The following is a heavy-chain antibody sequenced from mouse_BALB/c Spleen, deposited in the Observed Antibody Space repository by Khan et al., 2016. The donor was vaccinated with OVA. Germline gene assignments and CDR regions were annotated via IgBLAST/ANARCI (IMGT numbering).Heavy chain of an antibody. V-gene: IGHV1S132*01. CDR3: ARDEALYYFDY. Sequence: QVQLQQSGAELVRPGASVKLSCKTSGYIFTSYWIHWVKQRSGQGLEWIARIYPGTDNTYYNERLKVKATLTADKSSSTADIQLSSLKSEDSAVYFCARDEALYYFDYWGQGTTLTVSS. D-gene: IGHD3-2*02. J-gene: IGHJ2*01. CDR1: GYIFTSYW. CDR2: IYPGTDNT.